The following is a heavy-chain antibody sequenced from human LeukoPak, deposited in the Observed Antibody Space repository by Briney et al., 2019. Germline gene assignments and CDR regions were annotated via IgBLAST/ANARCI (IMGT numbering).Heavy chain of an antibody. V-gene: IGHV3-30-3*01. CDR2: ISYDGSNK. CDR3: ARGVVPAANYYYGMDV. J-gene: IGHJ6*02. CDR1: GFTFSSYA. D-gene: IGHD2-2*01. Sequence: GGSLRLSCAASGFTFSSYAMHWVRQAPGKGLEWVAVISYDGSNKYYADSVKGRFTISRDNSKNTLYLQMNSLRAEDTAVYYRARGVVPAANYYYGMDVWGQGTTVTVSS.